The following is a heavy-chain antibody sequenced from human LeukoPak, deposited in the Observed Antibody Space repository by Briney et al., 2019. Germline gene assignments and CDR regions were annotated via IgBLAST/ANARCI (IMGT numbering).Heavy chain of an antibody. CDR3: ARDDNGSENYYKGDDY. CDR2: ISYDGINK. V-gene: IGHV3-30-3*01. J-gene: IGHJ4*02. Sequence: GGSLRLSCAASGFTFSTYSMHWVRQAPGKGLEWVAVISYDGINKYYADSVKGRFTISRDSSKNTLYLQVNSLRTEDTAMYYCARDDNGSENYYKGDDYWGQGTLVTVSS. CDR1: GFTFSTYS. D-gene: IGHD3-10*01.